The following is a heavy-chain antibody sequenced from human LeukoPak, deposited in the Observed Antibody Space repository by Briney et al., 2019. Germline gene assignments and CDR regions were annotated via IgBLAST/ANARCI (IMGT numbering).Heavy chain of an antibody. Sequence: PGGSLRLSCSASGFTFSRCAMHWVRQGPGKGLEYVSGINDYGSRTHYGDSAKGRFIISRDDSRNTVFLHMNSLRGDDTALYYCVKDPSGSYTFDYWGQGILVTVSS. D-gene: IGHD1-26*01. CDR2: INDYGSRT. V-gene: IGHV3-64D*09. CDR3: VKDPSGSYTFDY. J-gene: IGHJ4*02. CDR1: GFTFSRCA.